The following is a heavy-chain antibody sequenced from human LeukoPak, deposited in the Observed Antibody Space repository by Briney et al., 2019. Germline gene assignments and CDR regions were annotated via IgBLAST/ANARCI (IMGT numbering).Heavy chain of an antibody. J-gene: IGHJ3*02. Sequence: PGESLKISCRGSGYSFTNYWIGWVRQMPGKGLEWMGIIYPGDSDTRYSPSFQGQVTISADKSISTAYLQWSSLKASDTAIYYCARHWDYYDSSGYYAFDIWGQGTMVTVSS. CDR1: GYSFTNYW. CDR3: ARHWDYYDSSGYYAFDI. D-gene: IGHD3-22*01. CDR2: IYPGDSDT. V-gene: IGHV5-51*01.